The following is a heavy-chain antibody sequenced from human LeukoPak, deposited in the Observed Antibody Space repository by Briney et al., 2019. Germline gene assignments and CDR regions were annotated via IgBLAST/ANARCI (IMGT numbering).Heavy chain of an antibody. CDR1: GGSISSSSYY. CDR3: ARSFGSGLPDY. CDR2: IYYSGST. V-gene: IGHV4-39*07. J-gene: IGHJ4*02. D-gene: IGHD2-15*01. Sequence: SETLSLTCTVSGGSISSSSYYWGWIRQPPGKGLEGIGSIYYSGSTYYNPSLKSRVTISVDTSKNQFSLKLSSVTAADTAVYYCARSFGSGLPDYWGQGTLVTVSS.